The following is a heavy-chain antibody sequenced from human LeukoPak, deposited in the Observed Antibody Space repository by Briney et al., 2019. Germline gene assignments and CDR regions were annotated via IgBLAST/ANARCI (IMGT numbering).Heavy chain of an antibody. D-gene: IGHD3-9*01. J-gene: IGHJ4*02. V-gene: IGHV3-74*01. CDR1: GFTFSSYW. CDR3: ARVYDILTGYYKGVFDY. Sequence: GGSLRLSCAASGFTFSSYWMHWVRQAPGKGLVWVSRINSDGSSTSYADSVKGRFTISRDNAKNTLYLQMSSLRAEDTAVYYCARVYDILTGYYKGVFDYWGQGTLVTVSS. CDR2: INSDGSST.